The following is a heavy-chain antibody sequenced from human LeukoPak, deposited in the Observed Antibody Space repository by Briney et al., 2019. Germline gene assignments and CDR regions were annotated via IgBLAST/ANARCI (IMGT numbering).Heavy chain of an antibody. CDR1: GFTVSGNY. Sequence: GGSLRLSCAVSGFTVSGNYMSWVRQAPGKGLEWVSLIYSGGTTYYADSVKGRFTISRDNSKNTLYLQMNSLRAEDTAVYYCAKDNSTYGDYGDYFDYWGQGTLVTVSS. CDR3: AKDNSTYGDYGDYFDY. V-gene: IGHV3-53*01. CDR2: IYSGGTT. D-gene: IGHD4-17*01. J-gene: IGHJ4*02.